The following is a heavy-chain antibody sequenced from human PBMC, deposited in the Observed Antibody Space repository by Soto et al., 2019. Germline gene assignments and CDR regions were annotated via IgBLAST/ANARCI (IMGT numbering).Heavy chain of an antibody. D-gene: IGHD4-17*01. CDR1: GGSISSYY. CDR2: IYYSGST. J-gene: IGHJ5*02. CDR3: ARDHDYGDSNNWFDP. Sequence: SETLSLTCTVSGGSISSYYWSWIRQPPGKGLEWIGYIYYSGSTNYNPSLKSRVTISVDTSKNQFSLKLSSVTAADTAVYYCARDHDYGDSNNWFDPWGQGTLVTVSS. V-gene: IGHV4-59*01.